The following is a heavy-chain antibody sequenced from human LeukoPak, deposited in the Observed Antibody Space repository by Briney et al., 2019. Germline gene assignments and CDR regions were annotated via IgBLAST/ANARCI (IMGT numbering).Heavy chain of an antibody. CDR2: IYYSGST. CDR3: GREDYDIYAFDI. Sequence: SETLSLTCTVSGGSISSGDYYWSWIRQPPEKGLEWIGYIYYSGSTYYNPSLKSRVTISVDTSKNQFSLKLSSVTAADTAVYYCGREDYDIYAFDIWGQGTMVTVSS. V-gene: IGHV4-30-4*08. CDR1: GGSISSGDYY. D-gene: IGHD3-22*01. J-gene: IGHJ3*02.